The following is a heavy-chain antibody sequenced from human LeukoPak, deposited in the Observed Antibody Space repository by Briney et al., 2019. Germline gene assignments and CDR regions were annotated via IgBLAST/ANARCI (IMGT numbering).Heavy chain of an antibody. CDR3: ARASSGWFHD. CDR2: ITGSSDYI. J-gene: IGHJ4*02. V-gene: IGHV3-21*01. D-gene: IGHD6-19*01. CDR1: GFTFSRYS. Sequence: GGSLRLSCAASGFTFSRYSVNWVRQAPGKGLEWVSCITGSSDYIFYADSVRGRFTISRDNAKNSLFLQINSLRAEDTAVYYCARASSGWFHDWGQGTLVTVSS.